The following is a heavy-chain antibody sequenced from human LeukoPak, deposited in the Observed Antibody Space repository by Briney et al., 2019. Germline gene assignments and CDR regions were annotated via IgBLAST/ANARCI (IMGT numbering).Heavy chain of an antibody. D-gene: IGHD3-10*01. Sequence: GGSLRLSCAASGFTLSAYWMSWIHQAPGKGLEWVANINQDGSVQYYADSVKGRFTVSRDNAKNSLYLQLNSLRAEDTAVYYCARGMYSSAGLYFDSWGQGTLVTVSS. CDR3: ARGMYSSAGLYFDS. CDR1: GFTLSAYW. V-gene: IGHV3-7*05. CDR2: INQDGSVQ. J-gene: IGHJ4*02.